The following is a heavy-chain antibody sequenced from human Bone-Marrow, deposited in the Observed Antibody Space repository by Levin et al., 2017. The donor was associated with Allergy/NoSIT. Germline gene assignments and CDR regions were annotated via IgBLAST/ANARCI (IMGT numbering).Heavy chain of an antibody. D-gene: IGHD2-2*01. CDR2: INPGDSDT. V-gene: IGHV5-51*01. J-gene: IGHJ5*02. Sequence: GGSLRLSCKGSGSRFTNYWIAWVRQRPGKGLEWMGIINPGDSDTRYSPSFQGQATISVDKSISTAYLQWRSLKASDTAMYYCARHGGCSRTSCYNWFDPWGQGTLVTVSS. CDR3: ARHGGCSRTSCYNWFDP. CDR1: GSRFTNYW.